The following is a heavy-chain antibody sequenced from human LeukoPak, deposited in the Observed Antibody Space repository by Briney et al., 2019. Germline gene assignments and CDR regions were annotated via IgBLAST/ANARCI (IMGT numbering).Heavy chain of an antibody. J-gene: IGHJ4*02. CDR3: ANSRDFDY. Sequence: PGGSLRLSCAASGFTFSSYSMNWVRQAPGKGLEWVSSISSSSGYIYYADSVKGRFTISRDNAKNSLYLQMNSLRAEDTAVYYCANSRDFDYWGQGTLVTVSS. CDR2: ISSSSGYI. V-gene: IGHV3-21*01. CDR1: GFTFSSYS.